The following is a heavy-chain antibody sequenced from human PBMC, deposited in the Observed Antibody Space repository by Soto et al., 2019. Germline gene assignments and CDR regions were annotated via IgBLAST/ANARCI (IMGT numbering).Heavy chain of an antibody. J-gene: IGHJ4*02. CDR1: GFTFSSYA. Sequence: QVQLVESGGGVVQPGRSLRLSCAASGFTFSSYAMHWVRQAPGKGLEWVAVISYDGSNKYYADSVKGRFTISRDNSKNTLYLQMNSLRAEDTAVHYCARHARYNWNYYCSGGSCYSGYAYWGQGTLVTVSS. CDR3: ARHARYNWNYYCSGGSCYSGYAY. CDR2: ISYDGSNK. D-gene: IGHD2-15*01. V-gene: IGHV3-30-3*01.